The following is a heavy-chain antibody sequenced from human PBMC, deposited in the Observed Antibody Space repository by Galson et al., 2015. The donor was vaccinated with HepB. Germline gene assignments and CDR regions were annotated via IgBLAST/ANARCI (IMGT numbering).Heavy chain of an antibody. D-gene: IGHD4-17*01. CDR1: GGSISPYY. CDR2: IYYSGSS. CDR3: ARLPGDYFDY. Sequence: ETLSLTCTVSGGSISPYYWSWIRQPPGKGLEWIGYIYYSGSSSYNPSLKSRVTVSVDRSKNQFSLKLSSVTAADTAVYYCARLPGDYFDYWGQGTLVTVSS. V-gene: IGHV4-59*01. J-gene: IGHJ4*02.